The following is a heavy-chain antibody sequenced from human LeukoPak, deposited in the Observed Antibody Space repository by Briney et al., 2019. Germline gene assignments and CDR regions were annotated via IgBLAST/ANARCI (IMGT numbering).Heavy chain of an antibody. CDR2: IYYSGST. CDR3: ARLPVSRWLQAPYYFDY. J-gene: IGHJ4*02. V-gene: IGHV4-59*08. Sequence: SETLSLTCTVSGGSISSYYWSWIRQPPGKGLEWIGYIYYSGSTNYNPSLKSRVTISVDTSKNQFSLKLSSVTAADTAVYYCARLPVSRWLQAPYYFDYWGQGTLVTVFS. D-gene: IGHD5-12*01. CDR1: GGSISSYY.